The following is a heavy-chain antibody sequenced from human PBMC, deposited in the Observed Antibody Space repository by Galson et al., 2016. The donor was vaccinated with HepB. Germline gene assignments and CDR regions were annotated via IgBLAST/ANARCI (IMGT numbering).Heavy chain of an antibody. CDR3: ARYYYGSGSYYFDY. Sequence: SLRLSCAASGFTFSSYGMHWVRQAPGNGLEWVAVIWFDGSKTYYTDSVKGRFTISRDNSKNTLYLQMNSLRAEDTAVYYCARYYYGSGSYYFDYWGQGTLVTVSS. CDR1: GFTFSSYG. CDR2: IWFDGSKT. V-gene: IGHV3-33*01. J-gene: IGHJ4*02. D-gene: IGHD3-10*01.